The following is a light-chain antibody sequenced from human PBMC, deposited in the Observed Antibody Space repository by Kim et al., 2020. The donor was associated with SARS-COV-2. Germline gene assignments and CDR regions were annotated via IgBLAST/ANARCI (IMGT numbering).Light chain of an antibody. CDR1: QSVSNN. J-gene: IGKJ2*01. CDR3: QQYNNWPPYT. Sequence: VSPGERAAVSCRASQSVSNNLAWYQVKPGQAPRLLIYGASTRATGIPARFSGGGSGTEFTLTISSLQSEDFAVYYCQQYNNWPPYTFGQGTKLEI. V-gene: IGKV3-15*01. CDR2: GAS.